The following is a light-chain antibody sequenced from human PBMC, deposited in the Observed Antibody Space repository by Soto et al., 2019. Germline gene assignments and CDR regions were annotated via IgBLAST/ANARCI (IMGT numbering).Light chain of an antibody. CDR1: SSDVGGYNY. CDR2: EVN. V-gene: IGLV2-14*01. J-gene: IGLJ7*01. CDR3: SSYTSRITWV. Sequence: QSVPTQPASVSGSPGQSITISCTGSSSDVGGYNYVSWFQQHPGKAPKLLIYEVNNRPSGISNRFSGSKSGHTASLTISGLQAEDEADYYCSSYTSRITWVFGGGTQLTVL.